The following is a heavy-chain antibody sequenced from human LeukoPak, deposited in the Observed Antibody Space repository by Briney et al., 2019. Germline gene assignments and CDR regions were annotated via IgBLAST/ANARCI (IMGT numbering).Heavy chain of an antibody. CDR1: GFTFSSYS. Sequence: GGSLRLSCAAPGFTFSSYSMNWVRQAPGKGLEWVSSISSSSSYIYCADSVKGRFTISRDNAKNSLYLQMNSLRAEDTAVYYCARGGGSSSWYLSDYWGQGTLVTVSS. J-gene: IGHJ4*02. CDR2: ISSSSSYI. D-gene: IGHD6-13*01. V-gene: IGHV3-21*01. CDR3: ARGGGSSSWYLSDY.